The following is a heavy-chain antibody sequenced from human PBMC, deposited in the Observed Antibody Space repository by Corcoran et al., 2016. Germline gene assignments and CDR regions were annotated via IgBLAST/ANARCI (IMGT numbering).Heavy chain of an antibody. D-gene: IGHD3-10*01. CDR2: IYYSGST. J-gene: IGHJ4*02. V-gene: IGHV4-59*01. CDR1: GGSISSYY. Sequence: QVQLQESGPGLVKPSETLSLTCTVSGGSISSYYWSWIRQPPGKGLEWIGYIYYSGSTNYNPSLKSRVTISVDTYKNQFSLKLSSVTAADTGVYYWARDSHYYGSGSYYNRVGFDYWGQGTLVTVSS. CDR3: ARDSHYYGSGSYYNRVGFDY.